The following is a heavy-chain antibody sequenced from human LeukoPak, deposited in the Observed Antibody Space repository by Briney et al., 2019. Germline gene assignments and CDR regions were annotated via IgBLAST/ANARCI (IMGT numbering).Heavy chain of an antibody. D-gene: IGHD2-15*01. Sequence: SETLSLTCTVSGGSISSYYWSWIRQPPGKGLEWIGYIYYSGSTKYNPSLKSRVTISVDTSKNQFSLNLSSVTAADTAVYYCARRYCSGGSCYSAFDYWGQGTLVAVSS. CDR3: ARRYCSGGSCYSAFDY. CDR1: GGSISSYY. V-gene: IGHV4-59*08. J-gene: IGHJ4*02. CDR2: IYYSGST.